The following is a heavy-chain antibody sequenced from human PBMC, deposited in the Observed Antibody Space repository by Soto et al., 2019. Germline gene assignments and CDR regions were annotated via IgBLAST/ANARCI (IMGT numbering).Heavy chain of an antibody. J-gene: IGHJ1*01. V-gene: IGHV3-20*04. CDR2: INWNGGSI. Sequence: EVQLVESGGGVVRPGGSLRLSCAASGFTFDNYGMGWVRQSPGKGLQWVSTINWNGGSIGYADSVKGRFTISRDNAKNSLYLQMNSLRAEDTALYYCARGGDGAIQHWGQGTLVTVSS. CDR3: ARGGDGAIQH. D-gene: IGHD3-16*01. CDR1: GFTFDNYG.